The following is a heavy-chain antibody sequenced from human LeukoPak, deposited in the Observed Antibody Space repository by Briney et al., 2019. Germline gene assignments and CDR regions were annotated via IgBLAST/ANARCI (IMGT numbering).Heavy chain of an antibody. D-gene: IGHD2-2*02. J-gene: IGHJ5*02. CDR2: ISAYNGNT. CDR1: GYTFTSYG. CDR3: AREECRSTSCYKEWFDP. Sequence: ASVKVSCKASGYTFTSYGISWVRQAPGQGPEWMGWISAYNGNTNYAQKLQGRVTTTTDTSTSTAYMELRSLRSDDTAVYYCAREECRSTSCYKEWFDPWGQGTLVTVSS. V-gene: IGHV1-18*01.